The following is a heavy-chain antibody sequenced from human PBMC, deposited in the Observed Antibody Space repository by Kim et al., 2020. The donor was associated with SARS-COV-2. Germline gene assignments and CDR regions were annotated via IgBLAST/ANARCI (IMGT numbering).Heavy chain of an antibody. CDR3: ARDGGVWFGAH. Sequence: GGSLRLSCAASGFTFSSYEMNWVRQAPGKGLEWVSYISSSGSTIYYADSVKGRFTISRDNAKNSLYLQMNSLRAEDTAVYYCARDGGVWFGAHWGQGTLVTVSS. CDR1: GFTFSSYE. D-gene: IGHD3-10*01. V-gene: IGHV3-48*03. J-gene: IGHJ4*02. CDR2: ISSSGSTI.